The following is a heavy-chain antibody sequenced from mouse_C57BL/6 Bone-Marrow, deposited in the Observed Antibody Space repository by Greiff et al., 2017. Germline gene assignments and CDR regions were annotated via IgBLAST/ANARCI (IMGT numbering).Heavy chain of an antibody. CDR3: SRQVTTVQATKYFDV. V-gene: IGHV5-9*04. CDR1: GFTFSSYT. J-gene: IGHJ1*03. D-gene: IGHD1-1*01. Sequence: VQLKESGGGLVKPGGSLKLSCAASGFTFSSYTMSWVRQTPEKRLQWVAAISGGGGNTYYPDSVKGRVTISRDNDKNILYLQMSSLRSEDTAVYYWSRQVTTVQATKYFDVWGTGTTVTVSA. CDR2: ISGGGGNT.